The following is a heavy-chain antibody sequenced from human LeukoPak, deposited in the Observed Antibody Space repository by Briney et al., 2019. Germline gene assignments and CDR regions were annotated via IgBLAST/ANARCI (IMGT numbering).Heavy chain of an antibody. J-gene: IGHJ6*02. CDR3: ARLTVTTKGYYGTDV. CDR2: ISSISNYI. V-gene: IGHV3-21*01. D-gene: IGHD4-17*01. CDR1: GFTFNSYS. Sequence: GGSLRLSCAASGFTFNSYSMNCVRQAPGKGLEWVSSISSISNYIYYADSVKGRFTISRDNAKNSLYLQMNSLRAEETSMYYCARLTVTTKGYYGTDVWGQGNTVTVSS.